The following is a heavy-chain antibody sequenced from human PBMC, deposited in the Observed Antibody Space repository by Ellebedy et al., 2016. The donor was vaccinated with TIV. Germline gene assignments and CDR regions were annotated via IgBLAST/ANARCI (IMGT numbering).Heavy chain of an antibody. CDR2: VSGGGGST. V-gene: IGHV3-23*01. Sequence: GESLKISCVASGFTFSTYAMNWVRQAPGKGLEWVSVVSGGGGSTYYVDSVQGRFTISRDNSKNTLYLQMNSLRAEDTAVYYCAKSGVESGYGKIDYWGQGTLVTVSS. CDR1: GFTFSTYA. CDR3: AKSGVESGYGKIDY. J-gene: IGHJ4*02. D-gene: IGHD5-12*01.